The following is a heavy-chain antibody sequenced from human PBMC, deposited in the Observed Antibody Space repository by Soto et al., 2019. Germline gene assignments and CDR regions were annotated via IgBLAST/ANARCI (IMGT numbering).Heavy chain of an antibody. Sequence: GGSLRLSCTVAGFKFDKYAINWVRQAPGRGLEWVGLIRNQSYDETTQYAASVNGRFTISRDNSNKIAYLQMDSLKTEDSALYYCTRAESPAVAYFFDSWGRGTLVTVSS. CDR2: IRNQSYDETT. J-gene: IGHJ4*02. CDR1: GFKFDKYA. CDR3: TRAESPAVAYFFDS. V-gene: IGHV3-49*04. D-gene: IGHD2-15*01.